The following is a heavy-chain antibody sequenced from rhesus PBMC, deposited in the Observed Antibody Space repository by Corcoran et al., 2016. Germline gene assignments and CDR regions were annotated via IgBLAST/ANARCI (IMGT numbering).Heavy chain of an antibody. CDR2: IYPGYSDT. J-gene: IGHJ4*01. CDR1: GYSFTGSW. D-gene: IGHD6-13*01. CDR3: AKGRMVLDY. V-gene: IGHV5-43*01. Sequence: EVQLVQSGAEVKRPGESLRISCKTSGYSFTGSWISWVRQMPGKGLEWMGSIYPGYSDTRYTPSFQGHVTISADKSSSTTYLQWSSLKASDTATYYCAKGRMVLDYWGQGVLVTVSS.